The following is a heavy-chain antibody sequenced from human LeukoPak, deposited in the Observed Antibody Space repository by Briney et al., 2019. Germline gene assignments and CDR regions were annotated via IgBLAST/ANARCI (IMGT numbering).Heavy chain of an antibody. CDR2: ISSGSRII. V-gene: IGHV3-48*04. J-gene: IGHJ4*02. Sequence: PGGSLRLSCAASGFTFSTYNMNWVRQAPGKGLEWVSFISSGSRIIYYADSVKGRFTISRDNAKNSLYLQMNSLRAEDTAVYYCARANYYDISGYDYWGQGTLVTVSS. CDR1: GFTFSTYN. CDR3: ARANYYDISGYDY. D-gene: IGHD3-22*01.